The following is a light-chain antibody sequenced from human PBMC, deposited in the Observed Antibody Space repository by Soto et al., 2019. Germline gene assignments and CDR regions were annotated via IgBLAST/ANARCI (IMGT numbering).Light chain of an antibody. CDR1: QDIKNY. CDR2: DAS. CDR3: QQYDNLPLT. J-gene: IGKJ4*01. V-gene: IGKV1-33*01. Sequence: DIQMTQSPSSLSASVGDRFTITCQASQDIKNYLNWYQQKSGKAPKLLIYDASDLETGVPSRFSGSGSGTDFTFTINSLQPEDIATYYCQQYDNLPLTFGGGTKVDTK.